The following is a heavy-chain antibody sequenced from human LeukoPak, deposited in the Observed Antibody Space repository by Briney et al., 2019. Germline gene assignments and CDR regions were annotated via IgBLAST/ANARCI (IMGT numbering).Heavy chain of an antibody. J-gene: IGHJ6*03. Sequence: SETLSLTCTVSGGSISSNKWWSWLRQAPGKGLEWLGEVVHSGSTNYNPSLKSRVTISVDTSKNQFSLKLSSVTAADTAVYYCARAPGYYYMDVWGKGTTVTISS. CDR2: VVHSGST. CDR1: GGSISSNKW. V-gene: IGHV4-4*02. CDR3: ARAPGYYYMDV.